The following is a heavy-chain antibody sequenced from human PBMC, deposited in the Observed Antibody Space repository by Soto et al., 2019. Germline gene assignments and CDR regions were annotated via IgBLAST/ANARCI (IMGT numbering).Heavy chain of an antibody. J-gene: IGHJ4*02. V-gene: IGHV4-59*01. CDR2: IHYSGST. Sequence: SISKFSLSLTPQPPGKGLKWIGFIHYSGSTNYNPSLKSRVTMSVDTSKNQFSLKLTSVNAADTAVYYCTRGGDAYENGHWVQGTLVIGSS. CDR3: TRGGDAYENGH. D-gene: IGHD5-12*01. CDR1: SISKFS.